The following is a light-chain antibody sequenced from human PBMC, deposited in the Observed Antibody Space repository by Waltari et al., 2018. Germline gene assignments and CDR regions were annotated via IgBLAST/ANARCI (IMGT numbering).Light chain of an antibody. V-gene: IGKV1-39*01. CDR3: QQSYNTPT. J-gene: IGKJ3*01. CDR1: QSISNY. Sequence: DIHMTQSPSSLSASVGDRVTITCRASQSISNYLNWYQQKPVKAPKLLIYAASTLQSGAPSRFRGSGSGTDFTLTISSLQPEDFATYYCQQSYNTPTLGPGTKVEI. CDR2: AAS.